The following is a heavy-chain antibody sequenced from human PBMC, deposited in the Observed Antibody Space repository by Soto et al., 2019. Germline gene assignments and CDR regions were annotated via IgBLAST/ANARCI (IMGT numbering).Heavy chain of an antibody. Sequence: SETLSLTCAVSGGSCSGYYRGWVRQPPGKGLEWVGEINYSGSTNYNPSLKRQVTISVDTSQNQVSLKVTSVTAADTAMCYCARRNYFHALDVSGTGTTGTV. D-gene: IGHD3-10*02. CDR2: INYSGST. CDR3: ARRNYFHALDV. V-gene: IGHV4-34*01. J-gene: IGHJ6*03. CDR1: GGSCSGYY.